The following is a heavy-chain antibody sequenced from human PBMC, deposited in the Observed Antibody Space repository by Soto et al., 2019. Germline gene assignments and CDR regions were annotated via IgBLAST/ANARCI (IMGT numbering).Heavy chain of an antibody. D-gene: IGHD2-21*02. CDR1: GGSVSSESHY. V-gene: IGHV4-39*01. J-gene: IGHJ4*02. CDR3: ARQRTSVVTQAYFDV. Sequence: PSETLSLTCTVSGGSVSSESHYWSWIRQTPGKGLEWIGSIYYSGSTYNNPSLRSRVSMSIDTSKDQFSLKLKSVTAADTALYFCARQRTSVVTQAYFDVWGPGSLVTVS. CDR2: IYYSGST.